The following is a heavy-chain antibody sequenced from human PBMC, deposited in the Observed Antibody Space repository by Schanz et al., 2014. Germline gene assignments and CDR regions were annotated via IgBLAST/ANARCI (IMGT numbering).Heavy chain of an antibody. D-gene: IGHD2-2*03. Sequence: EVQLVESGGGLVQPGKSLRLSCAASGFTFDKYAMHWVRQAPGKGLEWVSVISWNSGTIGYADSVKGRFTISRDNAKNSLYLQMNSLRAEDTAVYYCARAGYCTSVSCSLFVSDYWGQGTLVTVSS. CDR1: GFTFDKYA. J-gene: IGHJ4*02. CDR3: ARAGYCTSVSCSLFVSDY. CDR2: ISWNSGTI. V-gene: IGHV3-9*01.